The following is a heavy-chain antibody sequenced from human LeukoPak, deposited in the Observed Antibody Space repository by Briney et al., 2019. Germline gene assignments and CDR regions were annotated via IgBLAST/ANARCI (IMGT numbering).Heavy chain of an antibody. CDR2: FDPEDGET. J-gene: IGHJ5*02. V-gene: IGHV1-24*01. CDR1: GYTLTELS. D-gene: IGHD1-7*01. CDR3: ASKGQRGWNYAKGWFDP. Sequence: ASVKVSCKVSGYTLTELSLHWVRQAPGKGLEWMGGFDPEDGETIYAEKFQGRLTMTEDTSTDTAYMEPSSLRSEDTAVYYCASKGQRGWNYAKGWFDPWGQGTLVTVSS.